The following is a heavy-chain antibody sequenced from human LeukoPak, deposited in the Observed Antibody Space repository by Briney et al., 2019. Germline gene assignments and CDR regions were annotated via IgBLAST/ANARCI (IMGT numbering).Heavy chain of an antibody. Sequence: SQTLSLTCAISRDSVTGNSVAWNWIRQSPSRGLEWLGRTYYRSKWYNEYAVSVKSRVTINSDTSKNQFSLQLNSVTPEDTAVYFCAREFRSSADYWGQGTLVTVSS. CDR3: AREFRSSADY. V-gene: IGHV6-1*01. CDR2: TYYRSKWYN. J-gene: IGHJ4*02. D-gene: IGHD6-19*01. CDR1: RDSVTGNSVA.